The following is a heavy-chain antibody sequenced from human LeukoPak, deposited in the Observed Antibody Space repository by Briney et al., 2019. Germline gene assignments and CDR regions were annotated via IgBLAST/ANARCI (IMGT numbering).Heavy chain of an antibody. J-gene: IGHJ4*02. CDR2: IYSSGGT. CDR3: VSYSGSNVYYGY. D-gene: IGHD1-26*01. Sequence: SETLSLTCTVSGGSISSYYWTWIRQPGGKGLEWIGRIYSSGGTNYNPSLKSRVTMSVDMSKNQFSLKLSSVTAADTAVYYCVSYSGSNVYYGYWGPGTLVTVSS. V-gene: IGHV4-4*07. CDR1: GGSISSYY.